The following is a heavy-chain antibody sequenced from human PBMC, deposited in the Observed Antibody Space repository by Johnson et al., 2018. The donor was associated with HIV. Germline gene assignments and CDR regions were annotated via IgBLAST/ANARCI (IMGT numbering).Heavy chain of an antibody. CDR1: GFTFTSHG. CDR2: ISYDGSNK. Sequence: VQLVESGGGVVQPGRSLRLSCAVSGFTFTSHGMHWVRQAPGKGLEWVAVISYDGSNKYYADSVKGRFTISRDNSKNTLYLQMSSLRTEDTAVYYCAKDAGIALAEGAFDIWGQGTMVTVSS. V-gene: IGHV3-30*18. D-gene: IGHD6-19*01. J-gene: IGHJ3*02. CDR3: AKDAGIALAEGAFDI.